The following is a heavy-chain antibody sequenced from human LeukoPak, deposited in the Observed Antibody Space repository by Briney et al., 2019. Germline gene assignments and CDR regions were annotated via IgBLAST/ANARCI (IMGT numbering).Heavy chain of an antibody. CDR2: IYTSVST. CDR1: VGSISSYY. J-gene: IGHJ5*02. CDR3: ARGPTVDTTMIPWFDP. Sequence: SETLSLTCTLSVGSISSYYWSWIRQTAEKGQERIGRIYTSVSTNHTPPLQSRVTISVATSNTQLSLMVTSVIAADTALYYCARGPTVDTTMIPWFDPWGQGTLVSVSS. V-gene: IGHV4-4*07. D-gene: IGHD5-18*01.